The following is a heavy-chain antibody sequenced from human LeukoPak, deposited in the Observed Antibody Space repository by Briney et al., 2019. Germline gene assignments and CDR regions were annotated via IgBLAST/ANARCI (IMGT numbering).Heavy chain of an antibody. Sequence: GGSLRLSCAASGLTFSNAWMSWVRQAPGKGLEWVSYISSSSSTIYYADSVKGRFTISRDNAKNSLYLQMNSLRAEDTAVYYCARDTSPGIAVAGIDYWGQGTLVTVSS. CDR2: ISSSSSTI. J-gene: IGHJ4*02. V-gene: IGHV3-48*01. D-gene: IGHD6-19*01. CDR1: GLTFSNAW. CDR3: ARDTSPGIAVAGIDY.